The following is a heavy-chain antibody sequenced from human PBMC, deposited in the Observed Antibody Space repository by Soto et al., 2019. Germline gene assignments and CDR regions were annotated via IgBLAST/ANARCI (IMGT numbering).Heavy chain of an antibody. CDR1: GFSLSTSGVG. V-gene: IGHV2-5*02. J-gene: IGHJ6*03. D-gene: IGHD3-10*01. Sequence: QITLKESGPALVKPTQTLTLTCTFSGFSLSTSGVGVGWIREPPGKALEWLALIYWDDDKGYSPSLKSRLTTTKDTSKNQVVHTMTNMDPVDTTTYYCAHRRRETVVREATNYDYDYMDIWGKGTTVTFSS. CDR3: AHRRRETVVREATNYDYDYMDI. CDR2: IYWDDDK.